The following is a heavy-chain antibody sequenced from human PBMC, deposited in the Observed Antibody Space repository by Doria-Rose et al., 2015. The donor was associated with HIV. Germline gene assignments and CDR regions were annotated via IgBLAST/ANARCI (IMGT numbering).Heavy chain of an antibody. V-gene: IGHV3-11*06. D-gene: IGHD6-13*01. CDR3: ARDSPIAATAGDF. Sequence: WVSFISSSLVYTNYADSVKGRFTISRDNAKNSLFLQMNSLRFEDTAVYYCARDSPIAATAGDFWGQGTRVTVSS. CDR2: ISSSLVYT. J-gene: IGHJ4*02.